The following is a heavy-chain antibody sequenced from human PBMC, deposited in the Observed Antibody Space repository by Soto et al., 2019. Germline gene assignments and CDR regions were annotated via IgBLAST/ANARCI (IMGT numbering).Heavy chain of an antibody. CDR3: ARDRDYYGSGSPNWFDP. J-gene: IGHJ5*02. Sequence: QVQLVQSGAEVKKPGSSVKVSCKASGGTFSSYAISWVRQAPGQGLEWMGGIIPIFGTANYAQKFQGSVTITADKSTSTAYMELGSLRSEDTAVYYCARDRDYYGSGSPNWFDPWGQGTLVTVSS. D-gene: IGHD3-10*01. V-gene: IGHV1-69*06. CDR1: GGTFSSYA. CDR2: IIPIFGTA.